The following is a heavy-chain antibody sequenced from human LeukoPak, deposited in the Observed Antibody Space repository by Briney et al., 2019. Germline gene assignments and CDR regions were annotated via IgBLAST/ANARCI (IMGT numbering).Heavy chain of an antibody. Sequence: SETLSLTCAVSGGSFSGYYWSWIRQPPGKGLEGIGEINHSGSTNYNPSLKRRGTISVDTSKNQFSLKLSSVTAADTAVYYCASLIVVVTTGWFDPWGQGTLVTVSS. D-gene: IGHD3-22*01. CDR2: INHSGST. J-gene: IGHJ5*02. CDR1: GGSFSGYY. V-gene: IGHV4-34*01. CDR3: ASLIVVVTTGWFDP.